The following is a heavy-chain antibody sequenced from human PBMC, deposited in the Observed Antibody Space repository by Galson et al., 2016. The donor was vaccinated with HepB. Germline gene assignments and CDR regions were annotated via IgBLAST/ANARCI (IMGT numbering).Heavy chain of an antibody. Sequence: SVKVSCKASGYTFTSYDINWVRQATGQGLEWMGWMNPNSGNTGYAQKFQGRVTMTRNISISTVYMELSSLRSEDTAVYYCARGCLSCGYTYALNYYFYAMDVWGQGTTVTVS. J-gene: IGHJ6*02. CDR2: MNPNSGNT. V-gene: IGHV1-8*01. CDR3: ARGCLSCGYTYALNYYFYAMDV. CDR1: GYTFTSYD. D-gene: IGHD5-18*01.